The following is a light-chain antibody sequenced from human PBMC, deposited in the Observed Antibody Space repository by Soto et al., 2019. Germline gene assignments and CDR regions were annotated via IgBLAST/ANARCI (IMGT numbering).Light chain of an antibody. CDR1: QSISWW. Sequence: DIQMTQSPSSLSASVGDRVTITCRASQSISWWLAWYQQKPGKAPNLLIYDASSLESGVPSRFSGSGSGTEFTLTISSLQPDDSATYYCKQSSAFPLTFGGGTKVDIK. J-gene: IGKJ4*01. V-gene: IGKV1-5*01. CDR3: KQSSAFPLT. CDR2: DAS.